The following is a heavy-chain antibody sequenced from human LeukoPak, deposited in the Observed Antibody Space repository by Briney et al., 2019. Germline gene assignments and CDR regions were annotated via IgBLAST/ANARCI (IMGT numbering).Heavy chain of an antibody. CDR3: ASWLYYDRRFDY. D-gene: IGHD3-22*01. J-gene: IGHJ4*02. Sequence: PGGSLRLSCAASGFIFSSYWMSWVRQAPGKGLEWVANIKQDGSEKYYVDSVKGRFTISRDNAKNSLYLQMNSLRAEDTAVYYCASWLYYDRRFDYWGQGTLVTVSS. V-gene: IGHV3-7*01. CDR2: IKQDGSEK. CDR1: GFIFSSYW.